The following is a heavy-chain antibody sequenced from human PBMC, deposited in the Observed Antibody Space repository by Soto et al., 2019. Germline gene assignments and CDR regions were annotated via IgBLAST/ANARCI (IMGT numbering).Heavy chain of an antibody. Sequence: ETLSLTCTVSGGSSSSYYWGWIRQPPGKGLEWIGYIYYSGSTNYNPSLKSRVTISVDTSKNQFSLKLSSVTAADTAVYYCARGRQGYDFWSGYYPLAYWGQGTLVTVSS. CDR1: GGSSSSYY. J-gene: IGHJ4*02. CDR3: ARGRQGYDFWSGYYPLAY. CDR2: IYYSGST. D-gene: IGHD3-3*01. V-gene: IGHV4-59*01.